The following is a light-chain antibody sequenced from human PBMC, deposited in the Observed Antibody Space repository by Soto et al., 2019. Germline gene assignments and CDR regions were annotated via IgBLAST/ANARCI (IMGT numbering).Light chain of an antibody. V-gene: IGLV2-11*01. CDR3: CSYAGSDTYVV. CDR1: SSDVGGYNY. CDR2: DVS. J-gene: IGLJ2*01. Sequence: QSALTQPRSVSGSPGQSVTISCTGTSSDVGGYNYVSWYQQHPGKAPKLMIYDVSKRPSGVPDRFSGSKSGNTASLTISGLQAEDEADDYCCSYAGSDTYVVFGGGTKLTVL.